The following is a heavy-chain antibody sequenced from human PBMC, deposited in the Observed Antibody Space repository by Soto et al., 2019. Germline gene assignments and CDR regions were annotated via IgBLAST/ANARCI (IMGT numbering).Heavy chain of an antibody. CDR1: GYTFTSYA. V-gene: IGHV1-3*01. CDR3: ARGRGGYCSGGICYRLLDP. D-gene: IGHD2-15*01. Sequence: ASVKVSCKASGYTFTSYALNWVRQAPGQRLEWVGWFNPGNGHRKFSQSFQGRANLTSDRSANTAYMELSSLTSGDTAVYYCARGRGGYCSGGICYRLLDPWGQGTLVTVSS. CDR2: FNPGNGHR. J-gene: IGHJ5*02.